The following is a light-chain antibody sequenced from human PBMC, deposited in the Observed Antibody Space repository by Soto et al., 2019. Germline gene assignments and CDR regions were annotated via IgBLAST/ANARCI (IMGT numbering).Light chain of an antibody. CDR2: DAS. V-gene: IGKV3D-20*02. CDR1: QSVSSSY. J-gene: IGKJ5*01. CDR3: QQRSNWPIT. Sequence: DILLTQSPGTLSFSPGGRATRSCRSSQSVSSSYLAWYQQKPGQAPRLLIYDASNRATGIPARFSGSGSGTDFTLTISSLEPEDFAVYYCQQRSNWPITFGQGTRLEIK.